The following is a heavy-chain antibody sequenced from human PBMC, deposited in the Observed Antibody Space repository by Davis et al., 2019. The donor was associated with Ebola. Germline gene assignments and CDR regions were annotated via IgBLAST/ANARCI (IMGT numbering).Heavy chain of an antibody. CDR3: ARDITMVQGGWFDP. CDR1: GGTFSSYA. Sequence: SVKVSCKASGGTFSSYAISWVRQAPGQGLEWMGGIIPIFGTANYAQKLQGRVTMTTDTSTSTAYMELRSLRSDDTAVYYCARDITMVQGGWFDPWGQGTLVTVSS. D-gene: IGHD3-10*01. J-gene: IGHJ5*02. CDR2: IIPIFGTA. V-gene: IGHV1-69*05.